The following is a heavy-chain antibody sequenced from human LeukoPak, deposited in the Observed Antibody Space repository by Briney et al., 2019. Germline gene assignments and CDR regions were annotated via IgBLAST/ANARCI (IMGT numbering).Heavy chain of an antibody. CDR1: GGSISSYY. CDR3: ARTRSGSYYRGNDWFDP. J-gene: IGHJ5*02. Sequence: SETLSLTCTVSGGSISSYYWSWIRQPPGKGLEWIGYIYYSGSTNYNPSLKSRVTISVDTSKNQFSLKLGSVTAADTAVYYCARTRSGSYYRGNDWFDPWGQGTLVTVSS. D-gene: IGHD3-10*01. V-gene: IGHV4-59*01. CDR2: IYYSGST.